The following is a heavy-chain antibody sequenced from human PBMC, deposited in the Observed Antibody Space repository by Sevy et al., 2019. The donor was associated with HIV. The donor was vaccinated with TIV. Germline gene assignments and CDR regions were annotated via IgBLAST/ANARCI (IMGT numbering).Heavy chain of an antibody. D-gene: IGHD3-3*01. J-gene: IGHJ6*02. CDR3: ARESRFLEWYRIYYYYGMDV. V-gene: IGHV4-4*07. CDR2: IYTSGSN. CDR1: GGSISSYY. Sequence: SETLSLTCTVSGGSISSYYWSWIRQPAGKGLEWIGRIYTSGSNNYNPYLKSRVTMSVDTSKNQFSLRLNSVTAADTAVYYCARESRFLEWYRIYYYYGMDVWGQGTTVTVSS.